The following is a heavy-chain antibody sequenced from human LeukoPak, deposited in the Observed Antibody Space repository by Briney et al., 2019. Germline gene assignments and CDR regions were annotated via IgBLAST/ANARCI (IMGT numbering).Heavy chain of an antibody. CDR2: INHSGST. Sequence: PSEPLSLTCAVYGGSFSGYYWSWIRQPPGKGLEWIGEINHSGSTNYNPSLKSRVTISVDTSKNQFSLKLSSVTAADTAVYYCARTSMVRGVLYYYYMDVWGKGTTVTVSS. CDR3: ARTSMVRGVLYYYYMDV. D-gene: IGHD3-10*01. J-gene: IGHJ6*03. V-gene: IGHV4-34*01. CDR1: GGSFSGYY.